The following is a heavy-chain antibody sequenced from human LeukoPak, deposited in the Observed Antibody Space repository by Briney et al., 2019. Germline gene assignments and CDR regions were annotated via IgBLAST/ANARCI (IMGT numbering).Heavy chain of an antibody. CDR1: GNSFGDYY. D-gene: IGHD2-15*01. CDR2: IYTSGST. V-gene: IGHV4-4*07. CDR3: ARNSCSGGSCYDNRGYFDY. Sequence: SETLSLTCTVSGNSFGDYYWSWIRQPAGKGLEWIGRIYTSGSTNYNPSLKSRVTISVDTSKNQFSLKLSSVTAADTAVYFCARNSCSGGSCYDNRGYFDYWGQGTLVTVSS. J-gene: IGHJ4*02.